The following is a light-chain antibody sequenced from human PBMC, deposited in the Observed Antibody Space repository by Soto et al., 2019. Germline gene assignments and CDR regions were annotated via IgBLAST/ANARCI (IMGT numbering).Light chain of an antibody. J-gene: IGKJ5*01. CDR1: QSLNNY. CDR2: DAS. V-gene: IGKV3-11*01. Sequence: EIVLTQYPASVSLSPGDKATLACRAIQSLNNYVSCYQQKPGQAPRLLIYDASKRATGIPARFSGSGSGTDFTPTVISLEPEDFILYFCQQRSVWPITFGQGTRLEIK. CDR3: QQRSVWPIT.